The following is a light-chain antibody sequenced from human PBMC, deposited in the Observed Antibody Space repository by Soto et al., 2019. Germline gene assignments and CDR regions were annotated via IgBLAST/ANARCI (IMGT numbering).Light chain of an antibody. J-gene: IGLJ1*01. CDR3: SSYTSSSPLFV. V-gene: IGLV2-14*01. CDR1: SSDVGGYNY. Sequence: QSALTQPASVSGSPGQSITMSCTGTSSDVGGYNYVSWYQQHPGKAPKLMIYGVTNRPSGVSNRFSGSKSGNTASLTISGLQAEDEADYYCSSYTSSSPLFVFGTGTKVTVL. CDR2: GVT.